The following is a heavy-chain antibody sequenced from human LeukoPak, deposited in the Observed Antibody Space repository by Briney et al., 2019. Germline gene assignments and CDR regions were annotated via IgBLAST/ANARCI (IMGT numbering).Heavy chain of an antibody. V-gene: IGHV3-30-3*01. J-gene: IGHJ4*02. CDR1: GFTFSSYA. CDR2: ISYDGSNK. D-gene: IGHD6-19*01. CDR3: AKEFGLGGWYPVDY. Sequence: GGSLRLSCAASGFTFSSYAMHWVRQAPGKGLEWVAVISYDGSNKYYADSVKGRFTISRDNSKNTLYLQMNSLRAEDTAVYYCAKEFGLGGWYPVDYWGKGTMVTVSS.